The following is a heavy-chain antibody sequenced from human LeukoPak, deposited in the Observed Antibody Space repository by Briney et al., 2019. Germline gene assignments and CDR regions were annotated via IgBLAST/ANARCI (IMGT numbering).Heavy chain of an antibody. D-gene: IGHD4-11*01. CDR3: ATDREYSQEP. V-gene: IGHV3-74*01. Sequence: QPGGSLRLSCAASGFTFRTSWMHWVRPAPGKGLVWVSFINRDGSSTNYVDSVKGRFTISRDNAKNTLYLQMSRLRDEDTAVYYCATDREYSQEPWGQGTLVTVSS. CDR1: GFTFRTSW. J-gene: IGHJ5*02. CDR2: INRDGSST.